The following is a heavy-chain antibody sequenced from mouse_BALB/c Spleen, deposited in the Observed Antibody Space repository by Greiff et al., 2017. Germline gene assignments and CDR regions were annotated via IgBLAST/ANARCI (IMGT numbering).Heavy chain of an antibody. CDR2: INPSSGYT. CDR1: GYTFTSYT. V-gene: IGHV1-4*02. J-gene: IGHJ3*01. Sequence: VQLQQSAAELARPGASVKMSCKASGYTFTSYTMHWVKQRPGQGLEWIGYINPSSGYTEYNQKFKDKTTLTADKSSSTAYMQLSSLTSEDSAVYYCARSTYGNYVTYWGQGTLVTVSA. D-gene: IGHD2-1*01. CDR3: ARSTYGNYVTY.